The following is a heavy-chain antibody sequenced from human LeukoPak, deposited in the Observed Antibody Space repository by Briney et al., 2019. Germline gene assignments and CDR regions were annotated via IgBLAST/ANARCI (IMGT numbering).Heavy chain of an antibody. CDR2: IYYSGST. D-gene: IGHD6-19*01. CDR1: GGSISSYY. V-gene: IGHV4-59*01. Sequence: SETLSLTCTVSGGSISSYYWXXXRQPPGXXXXXIGYIYYSGSTKYNPSLKSRXSISVDTSKNQFSLKLKSVTTADSAVYYCAKVAGGGPPFDHWGQGTLVTVSS. CDR3: AKVAGGGPPFDH. J-gene: IGHJ4*02.